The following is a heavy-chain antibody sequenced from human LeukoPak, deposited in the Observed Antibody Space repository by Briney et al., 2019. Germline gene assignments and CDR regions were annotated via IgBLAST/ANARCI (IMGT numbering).Heavy chain of an antibody. CDR2: IHSDGSST. D-gene: IGHD4-23*01. J-gene: IGHJ4*02. CDR3: TKSGGNSVSYFLDY. CDR1: GFTFSNYW. Sequence: GGSLRLSCAASGFTFSNYWMHWVRQAPGKGLVWVSRIHSDGSSTTSADSVKGRFTISRDNSKNTLYLQMNSLRAEDTAVYYCTKSGGNSVSYFLDYWGQGTLVTVSS. V-gene: IGHV3-74*01.